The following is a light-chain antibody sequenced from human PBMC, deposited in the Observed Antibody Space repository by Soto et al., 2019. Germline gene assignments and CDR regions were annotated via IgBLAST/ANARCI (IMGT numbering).Light chain of an antibody. J-gene: IGKJ2*01. CDR2: GTS. CDR3: QQYSDLPYT. CDR1: QSISSRN. V-gene: IGKV3-20*01. Sequence: EIVLTQSPGTLSLSPRERATLSCRASQSISSRNLAWYQQKPGQAPRLLIYGTSSRATGIPDRFSGSGSVTDFTLNINRLEPEDFAVYYCQQYSDLPYTFGQGTKLEVK.